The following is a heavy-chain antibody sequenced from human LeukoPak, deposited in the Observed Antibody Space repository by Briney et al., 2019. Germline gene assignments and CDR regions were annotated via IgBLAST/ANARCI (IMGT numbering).Heavy chain of an antibody. Sequence: SVKVSCKASGGTFSSYAISWVRQAPGQGLEWVGGIIPIFGTANYAQKFQGRVTITADESTSTAYMELSSLRSEDTAVYYCARAPVDMVWFDPWGQGTLVTVSS. CDR1: GGTFSSYA. CDR3: ARAPVDMVWFDP. V-gene: IGHV1-69*13. J-gene: IGHJ5*02. CDR2: IIPIFGTA. D-gene: IGHD5-12*01.